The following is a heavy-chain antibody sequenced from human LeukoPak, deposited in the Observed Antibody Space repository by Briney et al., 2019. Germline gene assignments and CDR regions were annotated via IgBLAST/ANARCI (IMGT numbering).Heavy chain of an antibody. V-gene: IGHV3-30-3*02. J-gene: IGHJ4*02. CDR1: GFTFSSYA. Sequence: GGSLRLSCAASGFTFSSYAMHWVRQAPGKGLEWVAVISYDGSNKYYADSVKGRFTISRDNSKNTLYLQMNSLRAEDTAVYYCAKPPRGGFDFDYWGQGTLVTVSS. CDR3: AKPPRGGFDFDY. CDR2: ISYDGSNK.